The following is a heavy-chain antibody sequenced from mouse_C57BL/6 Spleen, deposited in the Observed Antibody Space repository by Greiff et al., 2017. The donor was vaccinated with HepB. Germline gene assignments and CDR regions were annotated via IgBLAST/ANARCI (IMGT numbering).Heavy chain of an antibody. CDR3: ASVGDYDGFAY. D-gene: IGHD2-4*01. CDR1: GFTFTDYY. CDR2: IRNKANGYTT. J-gene: IGHJ3*01. V-gene: IGHV7-3*01. Sequence: EVKVVESGGGLVQPGGSLSLSCAASGFTFTDYYMSWVRQPPGKALEWLGFIRNKANGYTTEYSASVKGRFTISRDNSQSILYLQMNALRAEDSATYYCASVGDYDGFAYWGQGTLVTVSA.